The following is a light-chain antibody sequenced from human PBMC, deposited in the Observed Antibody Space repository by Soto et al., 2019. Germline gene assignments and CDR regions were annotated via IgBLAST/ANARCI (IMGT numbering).Light chain of an antibody. CDR2: GAS. V-gene: IGKV3-20*01. CDR3: HQYGSSQGT. Sequence: DIVLTQSPGTLSLSPGEGATLSCRASQSVTNRYLAWYQQKPGQAPRLLFFGASIRDTGIPDRFSGSGSGTDFTLTISRLEPEDFEVYYCHQYGSSQGTFGPGTKVDI. J-gene: IGKJ1*01. CDR1: QSVTNRY.